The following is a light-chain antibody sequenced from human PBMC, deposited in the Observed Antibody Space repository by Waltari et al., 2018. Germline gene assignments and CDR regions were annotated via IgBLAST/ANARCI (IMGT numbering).Light chain of an antibody. V-gene: IGKV1-33*01. Sequence: DIQMTQSPSSLSASVGDRVTITCQASQDISNYLNWYQQKPGKAPKPLIYDASNLETGVPSRFSGSGSGTDFTFTISSLQPEDNATYYCQQYDNLPLTFGGGTKVEIK. CDR3: QQYDNLPLT. CDR1: QDISNY. CDR2: DAS. J-gene: IGKJ4*01.